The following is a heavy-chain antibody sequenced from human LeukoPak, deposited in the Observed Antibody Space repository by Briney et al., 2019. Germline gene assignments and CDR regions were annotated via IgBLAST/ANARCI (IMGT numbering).Heavy chain of an antibody. D-gene: IGHD3-9*01. CDR2: INHSGST. J-gene: IGHJ6*02. V-gene: IGHV4-34*01. CDR1: GVSFSGYY. CDR3: ARVSLQYDILTGYYNYYYYGMDV. Sequence: SETLSLTGAVYGVSFSGYYWSWIRQPPGKGLEWIGEINHSGSTNYNPSLKSRVTISVDTSKNQFSLKLSSVTAADTAVYYCARVSLQYDILTGYYNYYYYGMDVWGQGATVTVSS.